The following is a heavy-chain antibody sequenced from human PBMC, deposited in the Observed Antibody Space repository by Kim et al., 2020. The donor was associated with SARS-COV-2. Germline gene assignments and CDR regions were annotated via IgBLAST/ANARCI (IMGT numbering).Heavy chain of an antibody. J-gene: IGHJ4*02. CDR1: GFTFSSYG. CDR3: ARDGGYYDILTGSDY. D-gene: IGHD3-9*01. Sequence: GGSLRLSCAASGFTFSSYGMHWVRQAPGKGLEWVAVIWYDGSNKYYADSVKGRFTISRDNSKNTLYLQMNSLRAEDTAVYYCARDGGYYDILTGSDYWGQGTLVTVSS. CDR2: IWYDGSNK. V-gene: IGHV3-33*08.